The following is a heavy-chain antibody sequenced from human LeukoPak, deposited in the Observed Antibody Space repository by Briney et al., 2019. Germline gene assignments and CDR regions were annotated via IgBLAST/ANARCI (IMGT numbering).Heavy chain of an antibody. CDR1: GYTFTSYG. D-gene: IGHD3-22*01. Sequence: ASVKVSCKASGYTFTSYGISWVRQAPGQGLEWRGWISAYNGNTNYAQKLQGRVTMTTDTSTSTAYMELRSLRSDDTAVYYCARGSLDYYDSSGYYYLPLYWGQGTLVTVSS. J-gene: IGHJ4*02. CDR3: ARGSLDYYDSSGYYYLPLY. V-gene: IGHV1-18*01. CDR2: ISAYNGNT.